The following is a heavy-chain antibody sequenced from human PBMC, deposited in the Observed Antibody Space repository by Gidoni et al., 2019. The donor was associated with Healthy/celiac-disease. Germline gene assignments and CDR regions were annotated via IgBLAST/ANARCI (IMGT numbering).Heavy chain of an antibody. CDR2: ISAYNGNT. V-gene: IGHV1-18*01. D-gene: IGHD1-26*01. Sequence: QVQLVQSGAEVKKPGASVKVSCQASGYTFISHGITWGRQAPGQGLGWMGWISAYNGNTNYAQKIQGRVTMTTDTSTSTAYMELRSLRSDDTAVYYCARDRGSYYPPRVVDAFEIWGQGTMVTVS. J-gene: IGHJ3*02. CDR3: ARDRGSYYPPRVVDAFEI. CDR1: GYTFISHG.